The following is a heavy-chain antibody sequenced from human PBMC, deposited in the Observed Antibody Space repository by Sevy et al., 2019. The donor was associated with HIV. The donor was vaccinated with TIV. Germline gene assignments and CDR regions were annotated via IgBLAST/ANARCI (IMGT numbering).Heavy chain of an antibody. CDR3: ARGRVTSHYFDY. V-gene: IGHV3-30*04. CDR2: ISDDGSKT. CDR1: GFTFIDYA. Sequence: GGSLRLSCADSGFTFIDYAMHWVRQAPGKGLGWVAVISDDGSKTYYADSVNGRFTISRDNSKNTLYLQMNSLRADDTAVYYCARGRVTSHYFDYWGQEPWSPSPQ. J-gene: IGHJ4*01. D-gene: IGHD2-21*02.